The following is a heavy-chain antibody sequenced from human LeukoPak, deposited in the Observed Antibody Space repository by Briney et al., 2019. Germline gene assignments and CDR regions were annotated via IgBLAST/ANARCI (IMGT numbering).Heavy chain of an antibody. V-gene: IGHV3-15*01. Sequence: GWSLRLSCPASRFTFSNALMSWVRQAPGKGLAGVGRIKSKTDGGTTDYAAPVKGRFTISRDDSKNTLYLQMSSLKTEDTAVYYCTTAPGYYDSSGLLGGYFDYWGQGTLVTVSS. CDR1: RFTFSNAL. CDR3: TTAPGYYDSSGLLGGYFDY. J-gene: IGHJ4*02. CDR2: IKSKTDGGTT. D-gene: IGHD3-22*01.